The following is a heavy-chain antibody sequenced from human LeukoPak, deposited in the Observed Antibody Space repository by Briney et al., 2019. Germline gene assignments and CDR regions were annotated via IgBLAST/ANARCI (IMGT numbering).Heavy chain of an antibody. Sequence: GGSLRLSCAASGFTFSDYYMSWIRQAPGKGLEWVSYISSSGSTTYYADSVKGRFTISRDNSKNTLYLQMNSLRAEDTAVHYCANGIAAAPYYYYGMDVWGQGTTVTVSS. D-gene: IGHD6-13*01. CDR1: GFTFSDYY. CDR3: ANGIAAAPYYYYGMDV. CDR2: ISSSGSTT. J-gene: IGHJ6*02. V-gene: IGHV3-11*01.